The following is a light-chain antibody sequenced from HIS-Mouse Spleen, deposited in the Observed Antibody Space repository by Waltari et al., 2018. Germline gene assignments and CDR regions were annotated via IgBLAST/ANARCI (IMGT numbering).Light chain of an antibody. CDR2: KDR. CDR3: QSADSSGTYSVV. J-gene: IGLJ2*01. V-gene: IGLV3-25*03. Sequence: SYELTQPPSVSVSPGQTARLTCSGDALPKQYAYWYQQKPGQAPVLVIDKDRERPSGIPERVSGSSSGTTVTLTIRGVQAEDEADYYCQSADSSGTYSVVFGGGTKLTVL. CDR1: ALPKQY.